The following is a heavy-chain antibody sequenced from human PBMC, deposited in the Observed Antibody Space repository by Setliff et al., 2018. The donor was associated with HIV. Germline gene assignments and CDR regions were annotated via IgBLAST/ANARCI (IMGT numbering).Heavy chain of an antibody. CDR3: ARQAWHYDRDGYFIDY. D-gene: IGHD3-22*01. V-gene: IGHV4-38-2*02. CDR2: IYQNGNT. Sequence: SETLSLTCSVSGYFISNGYYWGWIRQPPGKGLEWVGTIYQNGNTYYSPSLESRVSVSMDMSRNQFSVKLNSATAADTAVYYCARQAWHYDRDGYFIDYWGQGKLVTISS. CDR1: GYFISNGYY. J-gene: IGHJ4*02.